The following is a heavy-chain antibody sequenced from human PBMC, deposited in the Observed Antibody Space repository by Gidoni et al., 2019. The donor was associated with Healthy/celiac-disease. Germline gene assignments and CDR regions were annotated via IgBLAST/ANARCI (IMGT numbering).Heavy chain of an antibody. Sequence: EVQLVESGGGVVRPGGSLRLSCAASGFTFDDYGMSWFRQVPGKGLEWVSGINWNGGRTGYADSVKGRFTISRDNAKNSLYLQMNSLRAEDTALYHCARGNYGGNSRFEYWGQGTLVTVSS. CDR2: INWNGGRT. D-gene: IGHD4-17*01. V-gene: IGHV3-20*01. J-gene: IGHJ4*02. CDR3: ARGNYGGNSRFEY. CDR1: GFTFDDYG.